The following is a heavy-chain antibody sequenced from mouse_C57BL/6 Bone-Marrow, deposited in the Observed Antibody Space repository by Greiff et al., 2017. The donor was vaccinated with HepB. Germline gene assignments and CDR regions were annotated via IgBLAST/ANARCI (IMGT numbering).Heavy chain of an antibody. CDR1: GFSFNTYA. CDR2: IRSKSNNYAT. J-gene: IGHJ2*01. CDR3: VRHRPSDYYGTRGYFDY. D-gene: IGHD1-1*01. V-gene: IGHV10-1*01. Sequence: EVQVVESGGGLVQPQGSLKLSCAASGFSFNTYAMNWVRQAPGRGLEWVARIRSKSNNYATYYADSVKDRFTISRDDSESMLYLQMNNLKTEDTAMYDCVRHRPSDYYGTRGYFDYWGQGTTLTVSS.